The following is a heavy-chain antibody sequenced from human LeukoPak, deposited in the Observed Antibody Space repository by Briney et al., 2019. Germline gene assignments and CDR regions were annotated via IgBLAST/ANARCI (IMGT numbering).Heavy chain of an antibody. Sequence: KPSETLSLTCTVSGGSISSYYWSWMRQPPGKGLEGIGYIYYSGSTNYNPSLKSRVTISVDTSKNQFSLKLGSVTAADTAVYYCARGVVVVPGYFYYYMDVWGKGTTVTVSS. CDR3: ARGVVVVPGYFYYYMDV. D-gene: IGHD2-15*01. CDR1: GGSISSYY. CDR2: IYYSGST. J-gene: IGHJ6*03. V-gene: IGHV4-59*01.